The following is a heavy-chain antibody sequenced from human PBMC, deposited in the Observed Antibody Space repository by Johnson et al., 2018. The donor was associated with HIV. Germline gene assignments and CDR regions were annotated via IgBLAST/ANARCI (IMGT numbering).Heavy chain of an antibody. Sequence: QVQLVESGGGVVQPGRSLRLSCAASGFTFSSYGMHWVRQAPGKGLEWVAVIWYDGSNKYYADSVKGRFTISRDNSKNTLYLQMNSLRAEDTAVYYCAKEGVAGADAFDIWGQWTMVTVSS. V-gene: IGHV3-33*06. D-gene: IGHD6-19*01. J-gene: IGHJ3*02. CDR1: GFTFSSYG. CDR3: AKEGVAGADAFDI. CDR2: IWYDGSNK.